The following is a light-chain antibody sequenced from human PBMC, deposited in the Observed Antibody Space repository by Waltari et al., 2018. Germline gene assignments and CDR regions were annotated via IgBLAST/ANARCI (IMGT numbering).Light chain of an antibody. V-gene: IGLV1-47*01. CDR1: SSNIGSSF. CDR3: AAWDDSLTVR. Sequence: QSVLTQPPSASGTPGQRVTISCSGSSSNIGSSFVCWYQHLPGTAPKLLIYRKDQRPTGVPGGSSGSRSGTSASLAISGLRSEDEADYYCAAWDDSLTVRFGGGTKLTVL. CDR2: RKD. J-gene: IGLJ3*02.